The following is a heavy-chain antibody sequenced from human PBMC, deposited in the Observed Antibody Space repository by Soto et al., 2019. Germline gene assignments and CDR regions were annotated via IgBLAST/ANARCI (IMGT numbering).Heavy chain of an antibody. CDR3: GSSVGLSYGMDV. CDR1: GYTFTSYG. CDR2: ISAYNGNT. V-gene: IGHV1-18*01. D-gene: IGHD1-26*01. J-gene: IGHJ6*02. Sequence: QVQLVQSGAEVKKPGASVKVSCKASGYTFTSYGISWVRQAPGQGLEWMGWISAYNGNTNDAQKLQGRVTMTTDTSRSRAYMELRSVRSDETAAYCWGSSVGLSYGMDVGGRGTRVTVSS.